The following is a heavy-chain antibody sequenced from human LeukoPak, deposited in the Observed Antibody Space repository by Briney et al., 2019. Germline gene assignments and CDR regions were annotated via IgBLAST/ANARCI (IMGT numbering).Heavy chain of an antibody. Sequence: GGSLRLSCAASGFTFSSYAMSWVRQAPGKGLEWVSAISGSGGSTYYADSVKGRFTISRDNSKDTLYLQMNSLRAEDTAVYYCAKDRVTMVRGVTDFDYWGQGTLVTVSS. D-gene: IGHD3-10*01. CDR1: GFTFSSYA. J-gene: IGHJ4*02. V-gene: IGHV3-23*01. CDR2: ISGSGGST. CDR3: AKDRVTMVRGVTDFDY.